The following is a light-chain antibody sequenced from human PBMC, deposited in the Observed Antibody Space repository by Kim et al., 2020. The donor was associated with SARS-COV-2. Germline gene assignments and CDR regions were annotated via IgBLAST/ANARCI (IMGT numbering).Light chain of an antibody. J-gene: IGLJ3*02. CDR2: GTT. Sequence: QAVVTQEPSLTVSPGGTVTLTCASSTGAVTSDFYPTWLQQKPGQAPRTLIYGTTNKHPWTPARFSGSLLGGKAALTLSGVQPEDEADFYCLLYYSGSRVFGGGTQLTVL. V-gene: IGLV7-43*01. CDR1: TGAVTSDFY. CDR3: LLYYSGSRV.